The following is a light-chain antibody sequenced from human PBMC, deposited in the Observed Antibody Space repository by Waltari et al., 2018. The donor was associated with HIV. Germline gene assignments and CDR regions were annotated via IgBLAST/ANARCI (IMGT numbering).Light chain of an antibody. CDR2: KDS. Sequence: SYELTQPPSVSVSPGQTARITCSGDVLQNQYTFWYQQKSGQAPVLVVYKDSERPAGIPERFSGSSSGTTVTLFIDGVQAEDEADYYCQAADSSGSYFVFGTGTKVTVL. CDR3: QAADSSGSYFV. J-gene: IGLJ1*01. CDR1: VLQNQY. V-gene: IGLV3-25*03.